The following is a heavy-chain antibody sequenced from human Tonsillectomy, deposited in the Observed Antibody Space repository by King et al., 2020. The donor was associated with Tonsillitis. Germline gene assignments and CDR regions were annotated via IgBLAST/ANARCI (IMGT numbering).Heavy chain of an antibody. CDR2: MNPNSGNT. CDR1: GYTFTSYD. Sequence: VQLVQSGAEVKKPGASVKVSCKASGYTFTSYDVNWVRQATGQGLEWMGWMNPNSGNTGYAQKFQGRVTMTRNTSISTAYMELSSLRSEDAAVYYCARVSLTYCSGPSCYAYYYYGMDVWGQGTTVTVSS. CDR3: ARVSLTYCSGPSCYAYYYYGMDV. V-gene: IGHV1-8*01. D-gene: IGHD2-2*01. J-gene: IGHJ6*02.